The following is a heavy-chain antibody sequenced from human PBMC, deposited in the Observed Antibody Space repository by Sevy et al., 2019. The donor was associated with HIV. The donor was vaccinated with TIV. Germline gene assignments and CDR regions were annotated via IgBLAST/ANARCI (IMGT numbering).Heavy chain of an antibody. Sequence: GGSLRLSCAASGFTFDDYGMSWVRQVPGKGLEWVSSINWNGGSTSYTDFVKGRFTISRDNAKNSLFLQVNSLRAEDTVLYYCAREKSCGGACYYFDYWGQGVLVTVSS. CDR1: GFTFDDYG. V-gene: IGHV3-20*04. J-gene: IGHJ4*02. D-gene: IGHD2-21*02. CDR2: INWNGGST. CDR3: AREKSCGGACYYFDY.